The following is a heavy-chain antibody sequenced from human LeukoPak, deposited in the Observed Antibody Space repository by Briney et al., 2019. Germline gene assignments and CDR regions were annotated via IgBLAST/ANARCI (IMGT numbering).Heavy chain of an antibody. CDR3: ARQTGHGSSWYGADY. CDR2: IYPGDSDT. D-gene: IGHD6-13*01. Sequence: GESLKISCQGSGYSFTSYWIGWVRQMPGKGLEWMGVIYPGDSDTRYSPSFQGQVSISADKSITTAYLQWSSLKASDTAIYYCARQTGHGSSWYGADYWGQGTLVTVSS. CDR1: GYSFTSYW. J-gene: IGHJ4*02. V-gene: IGHV5-51*01.